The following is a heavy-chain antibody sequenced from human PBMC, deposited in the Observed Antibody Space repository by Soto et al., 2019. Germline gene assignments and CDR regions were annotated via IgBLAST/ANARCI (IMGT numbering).Heavy chain of an antibody. J-gene: IGHJ6*02. CDR3: ARGRRRRQQLVLSHYYYGMDV. V-gene: IGHV4-34*01. CDR2: INHSGST. D-gene: IGHD6-13*01. Sequence: SETLCLTCAVYGGSFSGYYWSWIRQPPGKGLEWIGEINHSGSTNYNPSLKSRVTISVDTSKNQFSLKLSSVTAADTAVYYCARGRRRRQQLVLSHYYYGMDVWGQGTTVTVSS. CDR1: GGSFSGYY.